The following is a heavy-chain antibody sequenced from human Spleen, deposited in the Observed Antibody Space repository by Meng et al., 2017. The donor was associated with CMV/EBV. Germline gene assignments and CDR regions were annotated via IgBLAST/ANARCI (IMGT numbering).Heavy chain of an antibody. CDR3: ARDILLWDDTSGHGFDI. CDR2: INPSGGST. D-gene: IGHD3-22*01. CDR1: GYTFTSYY. V-gene: IGHV1-46*01. J-gene: IGHJ3*02. Sequence: ASVKVSCKASGYTFTSYYMHWVRQAPGQGLEWMGIINPSGGSTSYAQKFQGRVTMTRDTSTSTVYMELSSLRSEDTAVYYCARDILLWDDTSGHGFDIWGQGTMVTVSS.